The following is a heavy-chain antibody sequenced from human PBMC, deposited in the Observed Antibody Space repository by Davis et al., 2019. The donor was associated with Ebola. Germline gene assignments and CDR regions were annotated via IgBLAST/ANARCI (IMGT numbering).Heavy chain of an antibody. CDR3: ARLLGGRISSGWTVSGY. V-gene: IGHV1-3*01. CDR1: GYTFTSYA. Sequence: AASVKVSCKASGYTFTSYAMHWVRQAPGQRLEWMGWINAGNGNTNYAQKLQGRVTMTTDTSTSTAYMELRSLRSDDTAVYYCARLLGGRISSGWTVSGYWGQGTLVTVSS. CDR2: INAGNGNT. J-gene: IGHJ4*02. D-gene: IGHD6-19*01.